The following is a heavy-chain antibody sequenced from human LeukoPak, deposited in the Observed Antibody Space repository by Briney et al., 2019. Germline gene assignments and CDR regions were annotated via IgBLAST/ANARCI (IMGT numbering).Heavy chain of an antibody. CDR3: ARGKIGYYYGDYDGF. D-gene: IGHD4-17*01. V-gene: IGHV3-48*02. CDR2: ISTMCSTK. Sequence: PGGSLRLSCAASGFTFSSYDMNWVRQAPGKGLDWVSYISTMCSTKYYADPVKGRFTISRDTAKNSLYLQMNSLRDEDTAVYYCARGKIGYYYGDYDGFWGQGTLVTVSS. J-gene: IGHJ4*02. CDR1: GFTFSSYD.